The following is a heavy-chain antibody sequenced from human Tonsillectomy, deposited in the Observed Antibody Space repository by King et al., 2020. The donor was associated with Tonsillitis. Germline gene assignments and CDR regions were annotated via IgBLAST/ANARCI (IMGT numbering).Heavy chain of an antibody. Sequence: QLVQSGAEVKKPGASVKVSCKASGYTSTTYAITWVRQAPGQGLEWMGWINAYNGYTIYATKLQGRVTMTTDTSTSTAYMELRSLRSDDTAVYYCALDILTGFYEYWGQGTLVTVSS. J-gene: IGHJ4*02. CDR3: ALDILTGFYEY. V-gene: IGHV1-18*01. D-gene: IGHD3-9*01. CDR1: GYTSTTYA. CDR2: INAYNGYT.